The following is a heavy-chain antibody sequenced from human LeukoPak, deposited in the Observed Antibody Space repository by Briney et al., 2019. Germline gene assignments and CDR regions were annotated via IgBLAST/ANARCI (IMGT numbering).Heavy chain of an antibody. CDR2: IYYSRST. Sequence: SETLSLTCTVSGGSISSSSYYWGWLRQPPGTGLEWIGSIYYSRSTYYNPSLKSRVTISVDTSKKQFSLKLSFVTAADTAVYYCARERDTRPYQLLSGGWFDPWGQGTLVTVSS. J-gene: IGHJ5*02. D-gene: IGHD2-2*01. V-gene: IGHV4-39*02. CDR3: ARERDTRPYQLLSGGWFDP. CDR1: GGSISSSSYY.